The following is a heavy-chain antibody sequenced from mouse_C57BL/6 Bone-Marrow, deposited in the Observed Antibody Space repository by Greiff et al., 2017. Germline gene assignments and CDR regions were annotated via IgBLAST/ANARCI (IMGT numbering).Heavy chain of an antibody. CDR1: GFTFSNYW. Sequence: EVKLMESGGGLVQPGGSLKLSCVASGFTFSNYWMNWVRQSPEKGLEWVAQIRLKSDNYATHYAESVKGRFTISRDDSKSSVYLQMLNLRAEDTGIYYCTGDDYWGQGTTLTGSS. CDR2: IRLKSDNYAT. J-gene: IGHJ2*01. V-gene: IGHV6-3*01. CDR3: TGDDY.